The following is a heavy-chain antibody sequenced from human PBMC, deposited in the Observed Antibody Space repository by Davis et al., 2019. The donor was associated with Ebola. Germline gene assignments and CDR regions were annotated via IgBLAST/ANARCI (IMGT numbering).Heavy chain of an antibody. V-gene: IGHV3-48*02. J-gene: IGHJ4*02. CDR1: GFTFSDCY. CDR3: ARDTEYSSGWYPFDY. CDR2: ISSSSSTI. Sequence: GESLKISCAASGFTFSDCYMNWVRQAPGKGLEWVSYISSSSSTIYYADSVKGRFTISRDNAKNSLYLQMNSLRDEDTAVYYCARDTEYSSGWYPFDYWGQGTLVTVSS. D-gene: IGHD6-19*01.